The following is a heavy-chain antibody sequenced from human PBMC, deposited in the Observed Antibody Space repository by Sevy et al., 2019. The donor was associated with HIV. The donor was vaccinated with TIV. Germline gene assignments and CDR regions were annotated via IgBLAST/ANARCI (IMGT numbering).Heavy chain of an antibody. CDR1: GFTFNFYG. CDR2: IHFDGSNQ. D-gene: IGHD6-13*01. Sequence: GGSLRLSCAASGFTFNFYGMHWVRQAPDKGLEWVAFIHFDGSNQYYADSVKGRFTISRDNSKNTLYLQMNSLRPEDTAVHYCAKNTAAAGTGGFHYWGQGTLVTVSS. J-gene: IGHJ4*02. CDR3: AKNTAAAGTGGFHY. V-gene: IGHV3-30*02.